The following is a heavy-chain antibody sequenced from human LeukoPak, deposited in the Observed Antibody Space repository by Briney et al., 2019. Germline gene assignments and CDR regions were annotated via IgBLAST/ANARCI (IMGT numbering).Heavy chain of an antibody. D-gene: IGHD6-19*01. CDR3: ARGRSGGWYGRNDAFDI. J-gene: IGHJ3*02. CDR2: ISSSGSTI. V-gene: IGHV3-48*03. Sequence: GGSLRLSCAASGFTFSSYEMNWVRQAPGKGLEWVSYISSSGSTIYYADSVKGRFTISRDNAKNSLYLQMNSLRAEDTAVYYCARGRSGGWYGRNDAFDIWGQGTMVTVSS. CDR1: GFTFSSYE.